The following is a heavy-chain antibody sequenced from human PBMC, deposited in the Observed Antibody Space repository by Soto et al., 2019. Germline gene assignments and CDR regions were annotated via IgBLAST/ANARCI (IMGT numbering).Heavy chain of an antibody. J-gene: IGHJ4*02. V-gene: IGHV1-69*08. Sequence: QVQLVQSGAEVKKPGSSVKVSCKASGGTFSSYTISWVRQAPGQGLEWMGRIIPILGIANYAQKFQGRVTITADKSTSTADMELSSLRSEDTAVYYCARDSGIIPPTNWGQGTLVTVSS. D-gene: IGHD2-21*01. CDR1: GGTFSSYT. CDR2: IIPILGIA. CDR3: ARDSGIIPPTN.